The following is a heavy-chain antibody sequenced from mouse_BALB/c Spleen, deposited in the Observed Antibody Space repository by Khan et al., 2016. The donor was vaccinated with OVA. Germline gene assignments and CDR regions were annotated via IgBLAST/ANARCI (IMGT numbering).Heavy chain of an antibody. D-gene: IGHD2-4*01. CDR3: ARKDYYDYDPFPY. J-gene: IGHJ3*01. V-gene: IGHV3-2*02. Sequence: DVQLQESGPGLVKPSQSLSLTCTVTGYSITSEYAWNWIRQFPGNKLEWMGYINYSGNTRFNPSLTSRTSITRDTSKNQFFLQLNSVTTEDTTTYYCARKDYYDYDPFPYWGQGTLVTVSA. CDR1: GYSITSEYA. CDR2: INYSGNT.